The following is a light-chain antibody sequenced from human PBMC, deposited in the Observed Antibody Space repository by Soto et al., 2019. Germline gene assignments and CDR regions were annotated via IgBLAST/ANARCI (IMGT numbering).Light chain of an antibody. J-gene: IGKJ1*01. CDR1: QIIGSA. CDR2: DAS. V-gene: IGKV3-15*01. CDR3: QQYGDRPRT. Sequence: EIVLTQSPATLSVSPGDRASLSGRASQIIGSAIAWYHQRSGQAPRLLIFDASIRVPTTPARFSGSVSGTEFTLTISSLESEDIAVYFCQQYGDRPRTFGQGTKVDI.